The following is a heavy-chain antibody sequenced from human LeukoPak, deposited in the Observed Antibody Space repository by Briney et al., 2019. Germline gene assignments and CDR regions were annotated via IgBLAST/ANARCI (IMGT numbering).Heavy chain of an antibody. D-gene: IGHD5-12*01. Sequence: ASVKVSCRVSGYTLTEVSMHWLRQAPAQGLEWMGRINPNSGGTNYAQKFQGRVTMTRDTSISTAYMELSRLRSDDTAVYYCARDVDIVATDFDYWGQGTLVTVSS. V-gene: IGHV1-2*06. CDR2: INPNSGGT. J-gene: IGHJ4*02. CDR3: ARDVDIVATDFDY. CDR1: GYTLTEVS.